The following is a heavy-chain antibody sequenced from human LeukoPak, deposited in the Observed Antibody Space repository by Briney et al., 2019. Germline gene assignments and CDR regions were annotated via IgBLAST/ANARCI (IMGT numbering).Heavy chain of an antibody. CDR2: IKSKTDGGAT. CDR1: GFTFSNAW. Sequence: GGSLRLSCAASGFTFSNAWMSWVRQAPGKGLEWVGRIKSKTDGGATDYAAPVKGRFTISRDDSKNTLYLQMNSLKTEDTAVYYCTTAGIPVAGPYFDYWGQGTLVTVSS. J-gene: IGHJ4*02. V-gene: IGHV3-15*01. CDR3: TTAGIPVAGPYFDY. D-gene: IGHD6-19*01.